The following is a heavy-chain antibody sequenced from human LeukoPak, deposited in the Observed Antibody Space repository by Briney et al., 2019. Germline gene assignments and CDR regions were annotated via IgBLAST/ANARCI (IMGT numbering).Heavy chain of an antibody. D-gene: IGHD2-8*01. CDR3: ARDGTNYTFDI. J-gene: IGHJ3*02. Sequence: ASVKVSCKASGYTFTSNHMHWVRQAPGQGREWVGVITASGHYTRYAQNFQGRVTITRDTSTSTVYMELSSLRSEDTALYFCARDGTNYTFDIWGQGTMVTVSS. CDR2: ITASGHYT. CDR1: GYTFTSNH. V-gene: IGHV1-46*01.